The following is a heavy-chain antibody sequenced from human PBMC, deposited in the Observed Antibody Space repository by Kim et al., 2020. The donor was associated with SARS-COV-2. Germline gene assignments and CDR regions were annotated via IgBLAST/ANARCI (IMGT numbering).Heavy chain of an antibody. Sequence: SETLSLTCTVSTGSISSYYWNWIRQPPGKGLEWIGHIYYSGNTNYNPSLKSRVTISIDTSNKQFSLNLSSVTAADTAVYYCARGGTYYSFDYWGRGTLVTVSS. D-gene: IGHD2-15*01. CDR2: IYYSGNT. CDR1: TGSISSYY. V-gene: IGHV4-59*01. J-gene: IGHJ4*02. CDR3: ARGGTYYSFDY.